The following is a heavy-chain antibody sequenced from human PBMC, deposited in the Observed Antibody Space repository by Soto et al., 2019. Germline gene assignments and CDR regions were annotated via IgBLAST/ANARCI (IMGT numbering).Heavy chain of an antibody. CDR3: TTDSYITMIVVRFGY. Sequence: EVQLVESGGGLVKPGGSLRLSCAASGFAFSDAWINWVRQAPGKGLEWVGRIKSKTDGGTTDFAAPVRGRFAISRDDSKNMVYMQLNSLKTEDTAVYYCTTDSYITMIVVRFGYGGHGTFVTVSS. CDR2: IKSKTDGGTT. J-gene: IGHJ4*01. D-gene: IGHD3-22*01. CDR1: GFAFSDAW. V-gene: IGHV3-15*07.